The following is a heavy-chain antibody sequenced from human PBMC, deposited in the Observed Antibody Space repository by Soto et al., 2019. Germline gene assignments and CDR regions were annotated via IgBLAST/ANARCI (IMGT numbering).Heavy chain of an antibody. CDR3: VRGRSYSVYDF. D-gene: IGHD5-12*01. J-gene: IGHJ4*02. CDR2: IYPSGST. V-gene: IGHV4-4*07. CDR1: GGSIIGHS. Sequence: PSETLSLTCTVSGGSIIGHSWVWIRQPAGKGLEWIGHIYPSGSTSYNPSLRSRVTMSLDTSTNKIFLNLTSVTAADTAVFYCVRGRSYSVYDFWGQGTLVTVSS.